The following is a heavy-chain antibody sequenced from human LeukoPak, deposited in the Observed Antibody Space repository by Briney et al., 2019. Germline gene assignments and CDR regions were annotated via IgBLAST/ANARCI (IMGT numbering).Heavy chain of an antibody. J-gene: IGHJ4*02. CDR3: ARIGYCSSTSCYHLDY. D-gene: IGHD2-2*01. CDR1: GYTFTSYG. Sequence: ASVKVSCKASGYTFTSYGISWVRQAPGQGLEWMGWISAYDGNTNYAQKLQGRVTMTTDTSTSTAYMELRSLRSDDTAVYYCARIGYCSSTSCYHLDYWGQGTLVTVSS. CDR2: ISAYDGNT. V-gene: IGHV1-18*01.